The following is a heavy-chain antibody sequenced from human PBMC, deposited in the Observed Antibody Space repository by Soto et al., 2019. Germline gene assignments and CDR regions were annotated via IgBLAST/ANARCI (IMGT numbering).Heavy chain of an antibody. Sequence: QVQLQESGPGLVKPSQTLSLTCTVPGGSISSGGYYWSWIRQHPGKGLEWIGYIYYSGSTYYNPSLKRRVTISVDTSKNQFSLKLSSVTAADTAVYYCASRVPASIAARLWYFDLWGRGTLVTVSS. J-gene: IGHJ2*01. CDR3: ASRVPASIAARLWYFDL. V-gene: IGHV4-31*03. CDR1: GGSISSGGYY. CDR2: IYYSGST. D-gene: IGHD6-6*01.